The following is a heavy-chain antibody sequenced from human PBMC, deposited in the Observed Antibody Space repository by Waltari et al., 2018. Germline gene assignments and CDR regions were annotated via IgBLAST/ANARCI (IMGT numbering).Heavy chain of an antibody. J-gene: IGHJ6*03. V-gene: IGHV3-43D*04. CDR1: GFTFDDYA. D-gene: IGHD3-10*01. Sequence: EVQLVESGGVVVQPGGSLRLSCSASGFTFDDYAMHWVRQAPGRGLEWVSLISWDGGSTYYADSVKGRFTISRDNSKNSLYLQMNSLRAEDTALYYCAKDSGKMDYYYMDVWGKGTTVTVSS. CDR3: AKDSGKMDYYYMDV. CDR2: ISWDGGST.